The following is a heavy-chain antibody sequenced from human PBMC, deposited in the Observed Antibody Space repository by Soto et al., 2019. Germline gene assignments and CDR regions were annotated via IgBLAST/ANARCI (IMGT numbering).Heavy chain of an antibody. V-gene: IGHV1-69*01. CDR1: GGTFSSYT. CDR2: ISPLFGTP. J-gene: IGHJ4*02. D-gene: IGHD1-26*01. Sequence: QVQLVQSGAEVKKPGSSVTVSCKASGGTFSSYTISWVRQAPGQGLEWMAGISPLFGTPIYAQKFQDRVTITEDDSTLTAYMEMNRLTSEDTAVYYCARVVVGSRLSLDYWGQGTLVTIS. CDR3: ARVVVGSRLSLDY.